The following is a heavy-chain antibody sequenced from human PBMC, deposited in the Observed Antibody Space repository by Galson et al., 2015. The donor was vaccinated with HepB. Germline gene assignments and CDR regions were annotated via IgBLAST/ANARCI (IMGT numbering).Heavy chain of an antibody. CDR1: GGTFSSYA. CDR3: ARDCALTTVVTPFDYYYGMDV. J-gene: IGHJ6*02. D-gene: IGHD4-23*01. V-gene: IGHV1-69*13. Sequence: SVKVSCKASGGTFSSYAISWVRQAPGQGLEWMGGIIPIFGTANYAQKFQGRVTITADESTSTAYMELSSLRSEDTAVYYCARDCALTTVVTPFDYYYGMDVWGQGTTVTVSS. CDR2: IIPIFGTA.